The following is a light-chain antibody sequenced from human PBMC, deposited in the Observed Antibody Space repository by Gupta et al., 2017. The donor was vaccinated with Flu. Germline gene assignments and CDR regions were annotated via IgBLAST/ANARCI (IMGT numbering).Light chain of an antibody. Sequence: AWYQQKPGQAPRLLIYGASTRAAGVPARFSGSGSGIDFTLSISSLQPEDFAVYYCQQNNNRPQLTFGGGTTVE. J-gene: IGKJ4*01. V-gene: IGKV3D-15*01. CDR3: QQNNNRPQLT. CDR2: GAS.